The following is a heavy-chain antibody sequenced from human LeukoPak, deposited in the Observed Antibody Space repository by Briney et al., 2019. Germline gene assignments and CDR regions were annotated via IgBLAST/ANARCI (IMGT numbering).Heavy chain of an antibody. D-gene: IGHD3-10*01. V-gene: IGHV1-2*04. CDR2: INPNSGGT. CDR1: GYTFTGYY. CDR3: ARDQLWFGELLYGADGPFDY. Sequence: ASVKVSCKASGYTFTGYYMHWVRQAPGQGLEWMGWINPNSGGTNYAQKFQGWVTMTRDTSISTAYMELSRLRSDDTAVYYCARDQLWFGELLYGADGPFDYWGQGTLVTVSS. J-gene: IGHJ4*02.